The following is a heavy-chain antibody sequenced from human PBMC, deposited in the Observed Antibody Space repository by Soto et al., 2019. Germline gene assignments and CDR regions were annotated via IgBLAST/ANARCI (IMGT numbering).Heavy chain of an antibody. Sequence: QVQLQESGPGLVKPSETLSLTCTVPGGSISSYYWSWIRQPPGKGLEWVGYIYYSGSTNYNPSLKSRVTISVDTSKNQFSLKLSSVTAADTAVYYCASIDYDFWSGDSEYFQHWGQGTLVTVSS. V-gene: IGHV4-59*01. CDR1: GGSISSYY. CDR2: IYYSGST. D-gene: IGHD3-3*01. J-gene: IGHJ1*01. CDR3: ASIDYDFWSGDSEYFQH.